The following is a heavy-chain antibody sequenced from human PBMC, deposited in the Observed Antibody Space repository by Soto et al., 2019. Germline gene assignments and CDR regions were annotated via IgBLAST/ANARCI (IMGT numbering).Heavy chain of an antibody. CDR2: ISGSGGST. Sequence: GGPLRLSCAASGFTFSSYAMSWVRQAQGKGLEWVSAISGSGGSTYYADSVKGRFTISRDNSKNTLYLQMNSLRAEDTAVYYCARDGTNGNEGYSSSPGESFDPWGQGTLVTVSS. V-gene: IGHV3-23*01. D-gene: IGHD6-13*01. CDR1: GFTFSSYA. CDR3: ARDGTNGNEGYSSSPGESFDP. J-gene: IGHJ5*02.